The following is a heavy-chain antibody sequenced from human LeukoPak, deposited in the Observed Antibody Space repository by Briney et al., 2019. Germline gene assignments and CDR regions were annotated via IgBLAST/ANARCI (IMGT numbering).Heavy chain of an antibody. CDR3: AKVVALRDYFDY. CDR1: GFTFSSYA. CDR2: ISGSGGST. V-gene: IGHV3-23*01. J-gene: IGHJ4*02. Sequence: GGSLRLSCTASGFTFSSYAMSWVRQAPGKGLEWVSTISGSGGSTYYADSVKGRFTISRDNSKNTLYLQMNSLRAEDTAVYYCAKVVALRDYFDYWGQGTLVTVSS. D-gene: IGHD5-12*01.